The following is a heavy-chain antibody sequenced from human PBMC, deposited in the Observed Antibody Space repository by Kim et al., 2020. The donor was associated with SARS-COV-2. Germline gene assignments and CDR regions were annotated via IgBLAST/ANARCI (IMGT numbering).Heavy chain of an antibody. Sequence: SETLSLTCTVSGGSISSSSYYWGWIRQPPGKGLEWIGSIYYSGSTYYNPSLKSRVTISVDTSKNQFSLKLSSVTAADTDVYYCARLRYSGSYGAFDYWGQGTLVTVSS. J-gene: IGHJ4*02. CDR1: GGSISSSSYY. CDR2: IYYSGST. CDR3: ARLRYSGSYGAFDY. D-gene: IGHD1-26*01. V-gene: IGHV4-39*01.